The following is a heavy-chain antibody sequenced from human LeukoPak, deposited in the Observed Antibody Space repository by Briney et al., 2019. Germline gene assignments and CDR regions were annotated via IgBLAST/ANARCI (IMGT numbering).Heavy chain of an antibody. Sequence: ASVKVSCKASGYTFTSYGISWVRQAPGQGLEWMGWISAYNGNTNYAQKLQGRVTMTTDTSTSTAYMELRSLRSDDTAVYYCARGPPLPYSGSYYDYWGQGTLVTVSS. CDR1: GYTFTSYG. CDR2: ISAYNGNT. CDR3: ARGPPLPYSGSYYDY. D-gene: IGHD1-26*01. V-gene: IGHV1-18*01. J-gene: IGHJ4*02.